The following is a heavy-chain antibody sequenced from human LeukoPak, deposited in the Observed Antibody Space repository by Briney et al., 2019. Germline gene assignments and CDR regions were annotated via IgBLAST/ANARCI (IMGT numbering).Heavy chain of an antibody. CDR3: AKDFVRGSGSYQPPPNFDY. D-gene: IGHD1-26*01. V-gene: IGHV3-23*01. Sequence: GGSLRLSCAASGFTFSSYAMSWVRQAPGKGLEWVSATSGSGGSTYYADSVKGRFTISRDNSKNTLYLQMNSLRAEDTAVYYCAKDFVRGSGSYQPPPNFDYWGQGTLVTVSS. CDR2: TSGSGGST. CDR1: GFTFSSYA. J-gene: IGHJ4*02.